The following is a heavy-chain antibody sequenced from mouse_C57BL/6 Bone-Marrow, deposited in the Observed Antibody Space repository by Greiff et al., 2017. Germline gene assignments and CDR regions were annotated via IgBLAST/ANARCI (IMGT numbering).Heavy chain of an antibody. J-gene: IGHJ2*01. Sequence: EVQVVESGGGLVKPGGSLKLSCAASGFTFSSYAMSWVRQTPEKRLEWVATISDGGSYTYYPDNVKGRFTISRDNAKNNLYLQMSHLKSEDTAMYYCARVKLGRDYFDYWGQGTTRTVSS. V-gene: IGHV5-4*01. CDR3: ARVKLGRDYFDY. CDR1: GFTFSSYA. D-gene: IGHD4-1*01. CDR2: ISDGGSYT.